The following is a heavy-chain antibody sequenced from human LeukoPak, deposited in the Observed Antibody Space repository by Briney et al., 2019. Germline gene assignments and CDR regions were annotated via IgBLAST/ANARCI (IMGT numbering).Heavy chain of an antibody. CDR1: GFTLNNYA. V-gene: IGHV3-23*01. Sequence: GGSLRLSCAASGFTLNNYAMSWVRQAPGKGLEWVSAMSGSGGDTFYADSVKGRFTISRDHSRTTLFLQMNSLRAEDTAVYYCTKGGISLVRGSFDYWGQGTLVTVSS. CDR3: TKGGISLVRGSFDY. J-gene: IGHJ4*02. CDR2: MSGSGGDT. D-gene: IGHD3-10*01.